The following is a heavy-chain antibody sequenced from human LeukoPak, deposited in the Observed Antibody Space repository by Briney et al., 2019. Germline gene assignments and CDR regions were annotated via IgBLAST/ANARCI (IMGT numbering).Heavy chain of an antibody. CDR2: ISGSGGST. CDR3: AKVRDGYNQIRNAFDI. V-gene: IGHV3-23*01. Sequence: GGSLRLSCAASGFAFSSYAMSWVRQAPGKGLEWVSAISGSGGSTYYADSVKGRFTISRDNSKNTLYLQMNSLRAEDTAVYYCAKVRDGYNQIRNAFDIWGQGTMVTVSS. J-gene: IGHJ3*02. D-gene: IGHD5-24*01. CDR1: GFAFSSYA.